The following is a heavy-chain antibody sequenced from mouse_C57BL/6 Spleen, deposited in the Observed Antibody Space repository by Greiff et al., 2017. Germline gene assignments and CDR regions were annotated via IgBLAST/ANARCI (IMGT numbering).Heavy chain of an antibody. V-gene: IGHV5-6*01. CDR3: ARLYYCGSSYGYFDV. CDR1: GFTFSSYG. J-gene: IGHJ1*03. Sequence: EVKVVESGGDLVKPGGSLKLSCAASGFTFSSYGMSWVRQTPDKRLEWVATISSGGSYTYYPDSVKGRYTISRDNAKNTLYLQMSRLKSEDTAMYDCARLYYCGSSYGYFDVWGTGTTVTVSS. D-gene: IGHD1-1*01. CDR2: ISSGGSYT.